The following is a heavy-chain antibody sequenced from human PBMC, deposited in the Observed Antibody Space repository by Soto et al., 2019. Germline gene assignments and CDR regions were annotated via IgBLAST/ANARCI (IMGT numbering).Heavy chain of an antibody. CDR2: ISGSGGST. V-gene: IGHV3-23*01. D-gene: IGHD6-19*01. J-gene: IGHJ4*02. Sequence: GSLSLCCAASGFPFSSYSMIWVRTAPGKGLEWVSAISGSGGSTYYADSVKGRFTISRDNSKNTLYLQMNSLRAEDTAVYYCANTVIAVAGTDDYWGQGTLVYVSS. CDR3: ANTVIAVAGTDDY. CDR1: GFPFSSYS.